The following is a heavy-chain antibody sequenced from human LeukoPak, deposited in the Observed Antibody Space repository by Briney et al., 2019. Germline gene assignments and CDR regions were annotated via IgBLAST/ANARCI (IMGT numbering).Heavy chain of an antibody. CDR1: GFTVNSFG. CDR3: ARDRVAARPNFDY. Sequence: GGSLRLSCAASGFTVNSFGMYWVRQAPGKGLEWVTFIHSDGSNKYYADSVKGRCTVSRDNSKNSLYLQMSSLRAEDTAVYYCARDRVAARPNFDYWGQGTLVTVSS. CDR2: IHSDGSNK. D-gene: IGHD6-6*01. J-gene: IGHJ4*02. V-gene: IGHV3-30*02.